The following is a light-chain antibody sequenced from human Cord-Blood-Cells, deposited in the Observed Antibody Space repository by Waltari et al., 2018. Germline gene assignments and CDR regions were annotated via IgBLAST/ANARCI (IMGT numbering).Light chain of an antibody. CDR1: SSTIGSNT. CDR2: SNN. CDR3: AAWDDSLNGYV. V-gene: IGLV1-44*01. Sequence: QSVPTQPPSASGTPGQRVTISCSGSSSTIGSNTVNCYQQLPGPAPKLPIYSNNQRPSGVPDRFSGSKSGTSASLAISGLQSEDEADYYCAAWDDSLNGYVFGTGTKVTVL. J-gene: IGLJ1*01.